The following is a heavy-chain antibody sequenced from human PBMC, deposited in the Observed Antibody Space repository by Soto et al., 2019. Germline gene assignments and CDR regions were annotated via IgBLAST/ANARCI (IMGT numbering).Heavy chain of an antibody. D-gene: IGHD3-10*01. J-gene: IGHJ4*02. CDR2: ISAYNGNT. CDR1: GYTFSSYG. V-gene: IGHV1-18*01. CDR3: ARDRGGDYVNCFDF. Sequence: GVSVKVYCKASGYTFSSYGVSWVRKATGQGLEWMGWISAYNGNTNYAQKLQGRVTMTTDTSTSTAYMELRSLRSDDTAVYFCARDRGGDYVNCFDFCGEGILVSVSS.